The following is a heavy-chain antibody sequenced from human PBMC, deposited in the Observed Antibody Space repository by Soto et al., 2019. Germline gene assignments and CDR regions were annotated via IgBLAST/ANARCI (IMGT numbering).Heavy chain of an antibody. CDR3: YLEDHDFWSGYSTKEVNTDAFDI. CDR1: GGTFSSYT. CDR2: IIPILGIA. Sequence: QVQLVQSGAEVKKPGSSVKVSCKASGGTFSSYTISWVRQAPGQGLEWMGRIIPILGIANYAQKFQGRVTITADKSTSTAYMELSSLRSEDTAVYYCYLEDHDFWSGYSTKEVNTDAFDIWGQGTMVTVSS. J-gene: IGHJ3*02. V-gene: IGHV1-69*02. D-gene: IGHD3-3*01.